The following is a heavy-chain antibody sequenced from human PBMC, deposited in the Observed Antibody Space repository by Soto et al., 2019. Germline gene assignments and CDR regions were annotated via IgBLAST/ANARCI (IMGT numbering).Heavy chain of an antibody. CDR1: GFTFSTYS. D-gene: IGHD5-12*01. Sequence: GGSLRLSXVVSGFTFSTYSMSWVRQAPGKGLEWVSGISGSGGNTYYADSVKGRFTISRDNSKNTLYLQMNTLRAEDTAVYYCAKMPPRGYSGHGEDYWGQGTLVTVSS. CDR2: ISGSGGNT. V-gene: IGHV3-23*01. J-gene: IGHJ4*02. CDR3: AKMPPRGYSGHGEDY.